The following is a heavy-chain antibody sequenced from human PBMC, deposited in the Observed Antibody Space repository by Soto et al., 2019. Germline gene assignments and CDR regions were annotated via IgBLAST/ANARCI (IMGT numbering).Heavy chain of an antibody. Sequence: GESLKISCKGSGYSFTSYWISWVRQMPGKGLEWTGRIDPSDSYTNYSPSFQGHVTISADKSISTAYLQWSSLKASDTAMYYCASTSSGWYSNYYYYGMDVWGQGTTVTVSS. CDR2: IDPSDSYT. D-gene: IGHD6-19*01. CDR3: ASTSSGWYSNYYYYGMDV. CDR1: GYSFTSYW. J-gene: IGHJ6*02. V-gene: IGHV5-10-1*01.